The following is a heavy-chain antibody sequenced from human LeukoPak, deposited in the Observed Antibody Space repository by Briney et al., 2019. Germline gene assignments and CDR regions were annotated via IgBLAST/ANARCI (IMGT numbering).Heavy chain of an antibody. CDR1: GGTFSSYA. CDR3: ARARYFAGLAEGPYYYYYYGMDV. Sequence: EASVKVSCKASGGTFSSYAISWVRQAPGQGLEWMGGIIPIFGTANYAQKFQGRVTITADESTSTAYMELSSLRCEDTAVYYCARARYFAGLAEGPYYYYYYGMDVWGQGTTVTVSS. D-gene: IGHD3-9*01. J-gene: IGHJ6*02. V-gene: IGHV1-69*13. CDR2: IIPIFGTA.